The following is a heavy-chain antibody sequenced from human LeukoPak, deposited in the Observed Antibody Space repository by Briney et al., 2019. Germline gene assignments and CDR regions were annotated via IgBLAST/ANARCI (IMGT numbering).Heavy chain of an antibody. CDR2: ISGSGST. CDR3: AKDSLFYASGQDFFDY. CDR1: GFTFSSYA. J-gene: IGHJ4*02. Sequence: GGSLRLSCAASGFTFSSYAMSWVRQAPGKGLEWVSVISGSGSTYYADSVKGRFTISRDNSKNTLYLQMNSLRAEDTAVYYCAKDSLFYASGQDFFDYWGQGTLVTVSS. D-gene: IGHD3-10*01. V-gene: IGHV3-23*01.